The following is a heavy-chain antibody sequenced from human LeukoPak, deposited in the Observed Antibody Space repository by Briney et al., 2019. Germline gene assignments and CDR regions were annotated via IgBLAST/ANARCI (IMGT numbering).Heavy chain of an antibody. D-gene: IGHD4-17*01. CDR3: ARSKYGDYSDY. V-gene: IGHV4-31*03. Sequence: SETLSLTCTVSGGSISSGDYYWSWIRQHPGKGLEWIGYIYYSGSTYFNPSLKSRVTLSVDTSKNHFSLKLSSMTAADTAVYYCARSKYGDYSDYWGQGTLVTVSS. J-gene: IGHJ4*02. CDR1: GGSISSGDYY. CDR2: IYYSGST.